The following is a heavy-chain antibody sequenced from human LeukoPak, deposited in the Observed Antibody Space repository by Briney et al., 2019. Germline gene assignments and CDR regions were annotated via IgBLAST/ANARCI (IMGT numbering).Heavy chain of an antibody. CDR1: GGSISSYY. Sequence: SETLSLTCTVSGGSISSYYWSWIRQPPGKGLEWIGYIYYSGSTNYNPSLKSRVTISVDTSKNQFSLKLSSVTAADTAVYYCARAKDYGDYVEWHYFDYWGQGTLVTVSS. J-gene: IGHJ4*02. CDR2: IYYSGST. D-gene: IGHD4-17*01. V-gene: IGHV4-59*01. CDR3: ARAKDYGDYVEWHYFDY.